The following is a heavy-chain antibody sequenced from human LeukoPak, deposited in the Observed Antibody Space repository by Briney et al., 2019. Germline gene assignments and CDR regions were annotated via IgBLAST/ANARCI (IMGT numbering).Heavy chain of an antibody. D-gene: IGHD3-9*01. Sequence: PSQTLSLTCTVSGGSISSGDYCWSWIRQPPGKGLEWIGYHYYSGSTYYNPSLKSRVTISVDTSKNQFPLKLSSVTAADTAVYSCAREGGVDILTGYYSDYWGQGTLVTVSS. J-gene: IGHJ4*02. CDR1: GGSISSGDYC. CDR3: AREGGVDILTGYYSDY. CDR2: HYYSGST. V-gene: IGHV4-30-4*01.